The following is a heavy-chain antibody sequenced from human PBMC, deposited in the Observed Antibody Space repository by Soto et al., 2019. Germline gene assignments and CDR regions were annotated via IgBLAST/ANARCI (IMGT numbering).Heavy chain of an antibody. J-gene: IGHJ4*02. CDR2: ISYDGSNK. Sequence: PGGSLRLSCAASGFTFSSYGMHWVRQAPGKGLEWVVVISYDGSNKYYADSVKGRFTISRDNSKNTLYLQMNSLRAEDTAVYYCAKERRRGPGTQAFDYWGQGTLVTVSS. D-gene: IGHD3-10*01. V-gene: IGHV3-30*18. CDR3: AKERRRGPGTQAFDY. CDR1: GFTFSSYG.